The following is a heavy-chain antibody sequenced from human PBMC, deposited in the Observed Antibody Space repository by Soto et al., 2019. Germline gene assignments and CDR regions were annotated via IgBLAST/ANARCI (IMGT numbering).Heavy chain of an antibody. J-gene: IGHJ5*02. CDR3: AHIAHYYHFAWFDP. D-gene: IGHD3-10*01. Sequence: QITLKESGRTLVKPTQTLTLTCTFSGFSLSTNGVGVGWIRQPPGKALEWLALIYWDGDKRYSPSLKSRLTATTATSNTPAALTLTTMDPVDTATSYCAHIAHYYHFAWFDPWCQGILDTVSS. CDR2: IYWDGDK. V-gene: IGHV2-5*02. CDR1: GFSLSTNGVG.